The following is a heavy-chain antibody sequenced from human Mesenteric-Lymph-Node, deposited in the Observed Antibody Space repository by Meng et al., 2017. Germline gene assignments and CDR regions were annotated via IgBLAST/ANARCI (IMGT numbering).Heavy chain of an antibody. D-gene: IGHD3-9*01. CDR1: GFTFTHYA. V-gene: IGHV3-23*01. J-gene: IGHJ4*02. CDR2: ISYDGTYT. Sequence: GESLKISCAASGFTFTHYAMTWVRQAPGKGLEWISAISYDGTYTPYAGSVKGRFTISRDNSRNTVYLQMNSLRAEDTAVYYCAKRGDALRYFEFDSRGQGTLVTVSS. CDR3: AKRGDALRYFEFDS.